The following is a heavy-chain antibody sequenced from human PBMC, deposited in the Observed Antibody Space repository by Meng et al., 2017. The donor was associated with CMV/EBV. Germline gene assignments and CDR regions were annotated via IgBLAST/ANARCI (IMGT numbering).Heavy chain of an antibody. CDR2: IYPGDSDT. CDR3: ARRMGSTSSSYWFDP. V-gene: IGHV5-51*01. CDR1: GYSFTSYW. D-gene: IGHD2-2*01. J-gene: IGHJ5*02. Sequence: GGSLRLSCKGSGYSFTSYWIGWVRQMPGKGLEWMGIIYPGDSDTGYSPSFQGQVTISADKSISTAYLQWSSLKASDTAMYYCARRMGSTSSSYWFDPWGQGTLVTVSS.